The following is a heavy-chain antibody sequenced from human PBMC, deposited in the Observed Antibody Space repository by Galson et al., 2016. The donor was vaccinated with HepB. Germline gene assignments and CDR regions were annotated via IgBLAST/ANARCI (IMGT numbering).Heavy chain of an antibody. CDR2: INSDGSST. J-gene: IGHJ6*02. D-gene: IGHD2-8*01. V-gene: IGHV3-74*01. Sequence: SLRLSCAASGFTFSSYGMHWVRQAPGKGLVWVSRINSDGSSTNYADSVKGRFTISRDNAKNTSYLQMNSLRAEDTAVYYCATRYCTNGVCYDYDYYGMDVWGQGTTVTVFS. CDR1: GFTFSSYG. CDR3: ATRYCTNGVCYDYDYYGMDV.